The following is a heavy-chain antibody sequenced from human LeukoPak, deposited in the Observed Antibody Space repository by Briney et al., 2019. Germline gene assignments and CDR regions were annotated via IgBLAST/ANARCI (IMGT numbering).Heavy chain of an antibody. V-gene: IGHV4-39*01. CDR2: IYYSGST. D-gene: IGHD5-18*01. CDR3: ARQVRGYSYGYYYMDV. J-gene: IGHJ6*03. CDR1: GGSISSSSYY. Sequence: PSETLSLTCTVSGGSISSSSYYWGWIRQPPGKGLEWIGRIYYSGSTYYNPSLKSRVTISVDTSKNQFSLKLSSVTAADTAVYYCARQVRGYSYGYYYMDVWGKGTTVTVSS.